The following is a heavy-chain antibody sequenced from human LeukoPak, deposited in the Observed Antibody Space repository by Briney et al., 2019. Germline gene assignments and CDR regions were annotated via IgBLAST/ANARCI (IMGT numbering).Heavy chain of an antibody. CDR3: ARVPSPAVAGLMDV. CDR1: GDSVSSNTAT. D-gene: IGHD6-19*01. V-gene: IGHV6-1*01. Sequence: SQTLSLTCAISGDSVSSNTATWNWIRQSPSRGLEWLGRTYYRSKFYNDYAVSVKSRITINPDTSKNQFSLQLKSVTPEDTAVYYCARVPSPAVAGLMDVWGQGTTVTVSS. CDR2: TYYRSKFYN. J-gene: IGHJ6*02.